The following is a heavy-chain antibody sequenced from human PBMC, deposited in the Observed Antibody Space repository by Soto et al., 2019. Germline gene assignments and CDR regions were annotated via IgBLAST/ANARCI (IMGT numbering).Heavy chain of an antibody. V-gene: IGHV4-4*02. J-gene: IGHJ5*02. CDR3: ARARGAIFGVVIRNWLDP. CDR2: IYHNGST. CDR1: GDSITSANW. D-gene: IGHD3-3*01. Sequence: SETLSLTCAVSGDSITSANWWSWVRQSPRKGLEWLGEIYHNGSTNYNPSLKSRVAISVDKAKNQFSLKLTSVTAADTAVYYCARARGAIFGVVIRNWLDPWGQGTLVTVSS.